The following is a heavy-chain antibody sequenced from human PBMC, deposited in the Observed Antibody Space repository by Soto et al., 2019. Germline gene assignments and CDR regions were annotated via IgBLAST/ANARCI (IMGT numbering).Heavy chain of an antibody. CDR3: TRGGAIVVATAPFDL. D-gene: IGHD2-21*02. CDR2: INAGGGYT. J-gene: IGHJ5*02. V-gene: IGHV1-46*03. CDR1: GYSFTNYY. Sequence: ASVKVSCKASGYSFTNYYMHWVRQAPGQGLEWMGTINAGGGYTTYAQRFQGRVTMTGDTSTSTVSMELSSLRYEDTALYYCTRGGAIVVATAPFDLWGQGTLVTVSS.